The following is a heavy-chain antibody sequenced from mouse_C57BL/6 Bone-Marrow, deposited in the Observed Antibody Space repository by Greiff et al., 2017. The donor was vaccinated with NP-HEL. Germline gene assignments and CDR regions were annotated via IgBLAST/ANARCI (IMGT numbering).Heavy chain of an antibody. CDR3: ARGLGFDY. Sequence: EVKLQQSGPELVKPGASVKISCKASGYTFTDYYMNWVKQSHGKSLEWIGDINPNNGGTSYNQKFKGKATLTVDKSSSTAYMELRSLTSEDSAVYYCARGLGFDYWGQGTTLTVSS. CDR2: INPNNGGT. J-gene: IGHJ2*01. CDR1: GYTFTDYY. V-gene: IGHV1-26*01. D-gene: IGHD3-1*01.